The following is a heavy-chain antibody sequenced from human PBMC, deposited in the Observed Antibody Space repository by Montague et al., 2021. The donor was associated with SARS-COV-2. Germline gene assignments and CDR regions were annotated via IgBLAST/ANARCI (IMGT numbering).Heavy chain of an antibody. Sequence: SGAEVKEPGKSLRLSCAASGFTFSSYGMHWVRQAPGKGLEWVAVIWYDGSNKYYADSVKGRFTISRDNSKNTLYLQMNSLRAEDTAVYYCARDLVGAYYYMDVWGKGTTVTVSS. CDR3: ARDLVGAYYYMDV. CDR2: IWYDGSNK. V-gene: IGHV3-33*01. J-gene: IGHJ6*03. D-gene: IGHD1-26*01. CDR1: GFTFSSYG.